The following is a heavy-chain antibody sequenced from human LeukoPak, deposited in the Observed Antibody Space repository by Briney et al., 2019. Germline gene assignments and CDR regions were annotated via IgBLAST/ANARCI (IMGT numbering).Heavy chain of an antibody. CDR1: GYTFTSYG. CDR3: ARYAWGYSYGYCDY. J-gene: IGHJ4*02. CDR2: ISAYNGNT. D-gene: IGHD5-18*01. V-gene: IGHV1-18*01. Sequence: ASVRVSCKASGYTFTSYGISWVRQAPGQGLEWMGWISAYNGNTNYAPKLQGRVTLTTNTSTSTAYMELRSLRSDDTAVYYCARYAWGYSYGYCDYWGQGTLVTVSS.